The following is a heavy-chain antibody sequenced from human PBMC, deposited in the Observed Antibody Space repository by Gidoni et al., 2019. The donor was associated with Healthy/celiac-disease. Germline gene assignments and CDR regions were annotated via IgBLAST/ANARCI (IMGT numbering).Heavy chain of an antibody. CDR1: GFTFSSYW. D-gene: IGHD5-18*01. CDR2: IKQDGSEK. Sequence: EVQLVESGGGLVQPGGSLRLSCAASGFTFSSYWMSWVRQAPGKGLEWVANIKQDGSEKYYVDSVKGRFTISRDNAKNSLYLQMNSLRAEDTAVYYCARDPYSYGTGHWFDPWGQGTLVTVSS. CDR3: ARDPYSYGTGHWFDP. J-gene: IGHJ5*02. V-gene: IGHV3-7*03.